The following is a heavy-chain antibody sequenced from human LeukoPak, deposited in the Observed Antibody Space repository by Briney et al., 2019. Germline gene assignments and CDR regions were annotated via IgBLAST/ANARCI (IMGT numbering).Heavy chain of an antibody. CDR2: ISGSGGGT. CDR3: AKDYCSGGNCYSGQDV. D-gene: IGHD2-15*01. Sequence: GGSLRLSCAASEFAFSNYAMTWVRQAPGKTREWVSAISGSGGGTYYADSVKGRFTISRDNSTNTLYLQMNSLRAEDTAVYYCAKDYCSGGNCYSGQDVWGQGTTVTVSS. J-gene: IGHJ6*02. V-gene: IGHV3-23*01. CDR1: EFAFSNYA.